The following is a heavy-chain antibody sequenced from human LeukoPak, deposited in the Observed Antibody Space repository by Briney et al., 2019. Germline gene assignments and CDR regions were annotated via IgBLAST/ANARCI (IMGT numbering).Heavy chain of an antibody. V-gene: IGHV3-21*01. CDR3: ARLLAYGSGGEAFDY. J-gene: IGHJ4*02. CDR1: GFTFSRNS. D-gene: IGHD3-10*01. Sequence: GGSLRLSCAASGFTFSRNSMNWVRQAPGKGLEWVSSISGSSSYIYYADSVKGRFTISRDNAKNSLYLQMNSLRAEDTAVYYCARLLAYGSGGEAFDYWGQGSLVTVSS. CDR2: ISGSSSYI.